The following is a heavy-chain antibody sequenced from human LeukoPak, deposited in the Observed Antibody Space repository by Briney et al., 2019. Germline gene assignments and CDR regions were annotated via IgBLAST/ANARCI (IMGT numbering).Heavy chain of an antibody. Sequence: GGSLRLSCVASGFTFSDAWMSWVRQAPGKGLEWVGRIKSKIDGGTIDYAAPVKGRFTISRDDSRNTLYLQMNSLKTEDTAVYYCTTRRQDGWWGQGALVTVSS. V-gene: IGHV3-15*01. CDR1: GFTFSDAW. CDR3: TTRRQDGW. J-gene: IGHJ4*02. CDR2: IKSKIDGGTI. D-gene: IGHD2-15*01.